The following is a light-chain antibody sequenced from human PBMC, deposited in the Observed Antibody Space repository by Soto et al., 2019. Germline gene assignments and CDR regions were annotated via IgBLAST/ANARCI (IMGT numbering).Light chain of an antibody. Sequence: QSALTQPASVSGSPGQSVTISCTGTSSDVGGYDYVSWYQQYPGKAPKLMIYEVSNRPSGVSNRFSGSKSGNTASLTISGVQAEDEGDYYCTSYRSSSTWVFGGGTKLTVL. CDR2: EVS. CDR3: TSYRSSSTWV. V-gene: IGLV2-14*01. CDR1: SSDVGGYDY. J-gene: IGLJ3*02.